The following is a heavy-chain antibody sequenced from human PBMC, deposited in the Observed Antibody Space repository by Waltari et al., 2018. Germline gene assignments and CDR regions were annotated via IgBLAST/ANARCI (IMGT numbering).Heavy chain of an antibody. Sequence: EVQLVQSGAEVKKPGESLKISCKGSGYSFTSYWIAWVRQMPGKGLEWMGIICPGDSDTRYSPSIQGQVTIPADKSINTAYLQWSSLKASDTAMYYCARALTTSAAATADWFDPWGQGTLVTVSS. D-gene: IGHD6-13*01. V-gene: IGHV5-51*01. CDR1: GYSFTSYW. CDR2: ICPGDSDT. J-gene: IGHJ5*02. CDR3: ARALTTSAAATADWFDP.